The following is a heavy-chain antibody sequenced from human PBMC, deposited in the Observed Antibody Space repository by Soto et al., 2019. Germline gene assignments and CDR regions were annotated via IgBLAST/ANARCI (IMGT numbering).Heavy chain of an antibody. V-gene: IGHV2-26*01. J-gene: IGHJ2*01. CDR2: IFSNDEK. Sequence: QVTLKESGPVLVKPTETLTLTCTVSGFSLSNARMGVSWIRQPPGKALEWLAHIFSNDEKSYSTSLKSRLTISKDTSKSQVVLTMTNMDPVDTTTYYCARIYCGGDCYPHRGYWYFDLWGRGTLVTVSS. CDR3: ARIYCGGDCYPHRGYWYFDL. CDR1: GFSLSNARMG. D-gene: IGHD2-21*02.